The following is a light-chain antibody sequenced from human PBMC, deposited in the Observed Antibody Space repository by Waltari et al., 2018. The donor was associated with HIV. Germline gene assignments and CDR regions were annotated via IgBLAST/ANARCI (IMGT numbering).Light chain of an antibody. CDR3: QQRSNWPPELT. CDR1: QSVSSN. CDR2: GAS. Sequence: EIVMTQSPATLSVSPGERATLSCRASQSVSSNLAWYQQKPGQAPRLLIYGASTRATGIPARFSGSGSETDFTLTVSSLQSEDFAVYYCQQRSNWPPELTFGGGTKVEIK. J-gene: IGKJ4*01. V-gene: IGKV3-15*01.